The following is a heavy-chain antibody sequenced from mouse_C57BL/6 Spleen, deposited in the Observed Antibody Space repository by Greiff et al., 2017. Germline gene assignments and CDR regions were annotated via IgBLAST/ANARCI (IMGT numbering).Heavy chain of an antibody. D-gene: IGHD3-2*02. CDR3: ARGELRLPYAMDY. V-gene: IGHV1-7*01. Sequence: VQLQQSGAKLAKPGASVKLSCKASGYTFTSYWMHWVKQRPGQGLEWIGYINPSSGYTKYNQKFKDKATLTADKSSSTAYMQLSSLTYEDSAVYYCARGELRLPYAMDYWGQGTSVTVSS. CDR1: GYTFTSYW. CDR2: INPSSGYT. J-gene: IGHJ4*01.